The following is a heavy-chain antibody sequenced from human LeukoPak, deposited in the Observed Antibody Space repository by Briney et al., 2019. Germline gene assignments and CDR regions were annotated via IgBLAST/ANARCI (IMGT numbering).Heavy chain of an antibody. V-gene: IGHV4-39*01. J-gene: IGHJ4*02. CDR3: ARPAPRYYHGSGSYYFDY. CDR2: IYYSGST. CDR1: GGSISSSSYY. Sequence: PSETLSLTCTVSGGSISSSSYYWGWIRQPPGKGLEWIGSIYYSGSTYYIPSPKSRVTISVDTSKNQFSLKLSSVTAADTAVYYCARPAPRYYHGSGSYYFDYWGQGTLVTVSS. D-gene: IGHD3-10*01.